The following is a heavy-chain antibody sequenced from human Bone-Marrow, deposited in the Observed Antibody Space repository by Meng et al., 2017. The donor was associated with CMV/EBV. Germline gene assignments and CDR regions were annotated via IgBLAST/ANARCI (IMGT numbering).Heavy chain of an antibody. D-gene: IGHD3-22*01. Sequence: GESLKISCTASGFTFNKAWLSWVRQAPGKGLGWVGRIKSKSDGGTADYAAPVNGRFTISRDNAKNSLYLQMNSLRAEDTAVYYCARALSNYYDSSDDTPIGAFDICGQGTMVTVSS. CDR2: IKSKSDGGTA. V-gene: IGHV3-15*01. CDR1: GFTFNKAW. CDR3: ARALSNYYDSSDDTPIGAFDI. J-gene: IGHJ3*02.